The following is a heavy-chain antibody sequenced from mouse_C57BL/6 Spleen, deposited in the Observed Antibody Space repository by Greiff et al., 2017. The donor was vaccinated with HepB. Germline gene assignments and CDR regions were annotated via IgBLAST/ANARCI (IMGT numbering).Heavy chain of an antibody. CDR3: ARSGSVVFDY. Sequence: VQLQHSGAELARPGASVKMSCKASGYTFTSYTMHWVKQRPGQGLEWIGYINPSSGYTKYNQKFKDKATLTADKSSSTAYMQLSSLTSEDSAVYYCARSGSVVFDYWGQGTTLTVSS. V-gene: IGHV1-4*01. D-gene: IGHD1-1*01. CDR1: GYTFTSYT. J-gene: IGHJ2*01. CDR2: INPSSGYT.